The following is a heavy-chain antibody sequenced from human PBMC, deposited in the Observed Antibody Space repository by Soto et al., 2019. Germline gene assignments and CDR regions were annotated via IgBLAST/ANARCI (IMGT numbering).Heavy chain of an antibody. CDR3: AHLLMVRGVTYKYYFDY. V-gene: IGHV2-5*02. CDR2: IYWDDDK. CDR1: GFSLSTSGVG. Sequence: SGPTLVNPTQTLTLTFTFSGFSLSTSGVGVGWIRQPPGKALEWLALIYWDDDKRYSPSLKSRLTITKDTSKNQVVLTMTNMDPVDTATYYCAHLLMVRGVTYKYYFDYWGQGTLVTVSS. D-gene: IGHD3-10*01. J-gene: IGHJ4*02.